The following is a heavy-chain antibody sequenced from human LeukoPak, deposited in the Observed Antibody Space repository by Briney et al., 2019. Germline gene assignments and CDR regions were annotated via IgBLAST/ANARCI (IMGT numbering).Heavy chain of an antibody. CDR3: ARVRSGSYNWFDP. J-gene: IGHJ5*02. CDR1: GFTFSSYW. CDR2: INTDGSRT. V-gene: IGHV3-74*01. Sequence: GGSLRLSCAASGFTFSSYWMHWVRQAPGKGLVWVSRINTDGSRTSYADSVKGRFTISRDNAKNTLYLQMNSLRVEDTAVYYCARVRSGSYNWFDPWGQGTLVTVSS. D-gene: IGHD1-26*01.